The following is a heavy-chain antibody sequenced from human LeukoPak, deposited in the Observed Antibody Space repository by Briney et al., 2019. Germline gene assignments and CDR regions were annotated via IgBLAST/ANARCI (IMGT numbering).Heavy chain of an antibody. V-gene: IGHV3-73*01. CDR2: IRSKANSYAT. J-gene: IGHJ4*02. D-gene: IGHD1-26*01. Sequence: GGSLRLSCAASGFTFSGSAMHWVGQASGKGLEWVGRIRSKANSYATAYAASVKGRFTISRDDSKNTAYLQMNSLKTEDTAVYYCTRHRGGSYYGDYWGQGTLVTVSS. CDR1: GFTFSGSA. CDR3: TRHRGGSYYGDY.